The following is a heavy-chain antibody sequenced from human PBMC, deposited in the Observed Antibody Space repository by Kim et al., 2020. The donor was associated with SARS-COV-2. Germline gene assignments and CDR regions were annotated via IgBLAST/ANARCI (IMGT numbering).Heavy chain of an antibody. V-gene: IGHV3-23*01. CDR2: RT. CDR3: AKDLYWYFDL. J-gene: IGHJ2*01. Sequence: RTYNAESGKGRFTISRDKSKNTLYLQMNSLRAEDTAVYYCAKDLYWYFDLWGRGTLVTVSS.